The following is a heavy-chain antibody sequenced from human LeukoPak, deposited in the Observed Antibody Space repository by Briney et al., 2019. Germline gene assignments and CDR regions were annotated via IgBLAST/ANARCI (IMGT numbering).Heavy chain of an antibody. CDR1: GGSISSYY. Sequence: SETLSLTCTVSGGSISSYYWSWIRQPPGKGLEWIGSIYHSGSTYYNPSLKSRVTISVDTSKNQFSLKLSSVTAADTAVYYCARDAYSGSYQGAPDAFDIWGQGTMVTVSS. CDR2: IYHSGST. J-gene: IGHJ3*02. V-gene: IGHV4-59*01. D-gene: IGHD1-26*01. CDR3: ARDAYSGSYQGAPDAFDI.